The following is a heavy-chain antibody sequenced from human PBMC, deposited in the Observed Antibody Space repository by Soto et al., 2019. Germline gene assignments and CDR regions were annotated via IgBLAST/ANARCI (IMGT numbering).Heavy chain of an antibody. V-gene: IGHV3-9*01. CDR1: GFTIDDYA. CDR3: AKDLTDGCTAFDR. J-gene: IGHJ3*02. D-gene: IGHD3-10*01. Sequence: ELQLVQSGGGFVQPGRSLRLSCTASGFTIDDYAMHWVRQAPGKGLEWVSGITWNSGDIDYADSVKGRFAISRDNAKKSLYLQMNNLRPEDTALYYCAKDLTDGCTAFDRWGQGTMVTVSS. CDR2: ITWNSGDI.